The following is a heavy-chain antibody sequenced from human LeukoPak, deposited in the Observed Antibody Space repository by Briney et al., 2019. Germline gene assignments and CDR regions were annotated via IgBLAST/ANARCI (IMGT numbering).Heavy chain of an antibody. CDR1: GFTFSSYA. J-gene: IGHJ4*02. CDR2: FSGSGGST. V-gene: IGHV3-23*01. D-gene: IGHD6-19*01. Sequence: GGSLRLSCAASGFTFSSYAMSWVRQAPGKGLEWVSAFSGSGGSTYYADSVKGRFTISRDNSKNTLYLQMNSLRAEDTALYYCAKEVKAVAGRTPFDYWGQGTLVTVSS. CDR3: AKEVKAVAGRTPFDY.